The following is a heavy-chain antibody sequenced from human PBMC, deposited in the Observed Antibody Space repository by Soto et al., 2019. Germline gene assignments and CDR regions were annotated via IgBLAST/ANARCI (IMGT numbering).Heavy chain of an antibody. Sequence: GGSLRLSCAASGFTFSSYAMHWVRQAPGKGLEWVAVISYDGSNKYYADSVKGRFTISRDSARKSLYLHMSSLRVEDTAVYYCARDTAFINSGFFDAWGQGTPVTVSS. V-gene: IGHV3-30-3*01. J-gene: IGHJ5*02. CDR3: ARDTAFINSGFFDA. CDR2: ISYDGSNK. D-gene: IGHD3-22*01. CDR1: GFTFSSYA.